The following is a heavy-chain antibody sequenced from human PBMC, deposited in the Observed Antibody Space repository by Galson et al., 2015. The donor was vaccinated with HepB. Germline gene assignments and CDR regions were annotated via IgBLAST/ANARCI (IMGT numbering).Heavy chain of an antibody. Sequence: SLRLSCAASGFSVSGTYMSWVRQAPGKGLEWVSVIYDGETTYYADSVKGRFIISRHIGTNTLDLQMNSLRTEDTAVYYCARVPSNYVDAWGQGTLVTVSS. CDR2: IYDGETT. D-gene: IGHD4-11*01. V-gene: IGHV3-53*01. CDR1: GFSVSGTY. J-gene: IGHJ5*02. CDR3: ARVPSNYVDA.